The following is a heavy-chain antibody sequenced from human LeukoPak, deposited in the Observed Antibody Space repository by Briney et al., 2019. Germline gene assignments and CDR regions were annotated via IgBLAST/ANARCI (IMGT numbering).Heavy chain of an antibody. J-gene: IGHJ4*02. CDR1: GFSFSIYC. V-gene: IGHV3-7*01. CDR3: ARNNWNDSFDY. D-gene: IGHD1-20*01. CDR2: IKEDGSEE. Sequence: GGSLRLSCAASGFSFSIYCMSWVRQAPGKGLEWVANIKEDGSEEYYVDSVKGRFTISRDNAKNSLYLQMNSLRGDDTAVYYCARNNWNDSFDYWGQGTLVTVSS.